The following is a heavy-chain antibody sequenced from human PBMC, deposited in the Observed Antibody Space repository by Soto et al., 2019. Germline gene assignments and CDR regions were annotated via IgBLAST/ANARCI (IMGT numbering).Heavy chain of an antibody. CDR1: GGSISSYY. D-gene: IGHD3-3*01. V-gene: IGHV4-59*01. CDR2: IYYSGST. CDR3: ARGYYDFWSGDYYYYYMDV. J-gene: IGHJ6*03. Sequence: QVQLQESGPGLVKPSETLSLTCTVSGGSISSYYWSWIRQPPGKGLEWRGYIYYSGSTNYNPSLRSRVNISVDTSKNQLYLKLSSVTAADTAVYYCARGYYDFWSGDYYYYYMDVWGKGTTVTVSS.